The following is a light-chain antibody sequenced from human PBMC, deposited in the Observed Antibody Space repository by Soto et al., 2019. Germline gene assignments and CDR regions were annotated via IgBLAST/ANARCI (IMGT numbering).Light chain of an antibody. CDR2: EVS. CDR3: SSFTTSSTRV. V-gene: IGLV2-14*01. J-gene: IGLJ2*01. CDR1: SSDVGAYNY. Sequence: QSALTQPASVSGSPGQSITISCAGTSSDVGAYNYVSWYQQHPGRAPKIMIYEVSNRPSGVSNRFSGSKSGNTASLTISGLQAWDEADYYCSSFTTSSTRVFGGGTQLTVL.